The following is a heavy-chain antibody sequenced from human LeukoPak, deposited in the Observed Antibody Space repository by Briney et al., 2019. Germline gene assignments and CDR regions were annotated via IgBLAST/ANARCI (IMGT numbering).Heavy chain of an antibody. D-gene: IGHD3-10*01. CDR2: ITWNSGSI. Sequence: GGSLRLSCAASGFTFDDYAMHWVRQVPGKGLEWVSGITWNSGSIAYADSVRGRFTISRDNSKNTLYLQMNSLRAEDTAVYYCAKRFEATGDYWGQGTLVTVSS. CDR3: AKRFEATGDY. V-gene: IGHV3-9*01. J-gene: IGHJ4*02. CDR1: GFTFDDYA.